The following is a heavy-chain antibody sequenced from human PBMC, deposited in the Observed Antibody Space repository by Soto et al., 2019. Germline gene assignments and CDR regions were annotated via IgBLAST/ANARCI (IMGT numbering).Heavy chain of an antibody. CDR3: ARGGVPAALDI. CDR2: INGDGSTT. D-gene: IGHD3-10*01. Sequence: EVQLVESGGGLVQPGGSLRLSCTVSGFTLSNYWMHWARQPPGKGLVWVSHINGDGSTTSYADSVKGRFTISRDNAKNTLYLQMNSLRADDTAVYYCARGGVPAALDIWGEGTMFPVSS. V-gene: IGHV3-74*01. CDR1: GFTLSNYW. J-gene: IGHJ3*02.